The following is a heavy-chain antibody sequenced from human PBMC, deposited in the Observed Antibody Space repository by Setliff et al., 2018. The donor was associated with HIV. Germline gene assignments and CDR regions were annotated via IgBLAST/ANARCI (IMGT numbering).Heavy chain of an antibody. CDR2: VHPTGSA. D-gene: IGHD5-18*01. Sequence: SETLSLTCSVSGDSMSPYYWSWIRQSADKGLEWIGRVHPTGSANYNPSLKSRITISIDTSKSQFSLKLTSVAAADTAVYYCARDSGGYNYGFAVGSFDYWGQGALVTVS. J-gene: IGHJ4*02. V-gene: IGHV4-4*07. CDR3: ARDSGGYNYGFAVGSFDY. CDR1: GDSMSPYY.